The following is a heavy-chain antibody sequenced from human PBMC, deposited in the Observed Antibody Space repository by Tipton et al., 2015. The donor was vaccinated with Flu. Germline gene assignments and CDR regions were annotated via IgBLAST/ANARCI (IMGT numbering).Heavy chain of an antibody. CDR1: GFTFSSYA. CDR2: ISGSGGST. CDR3: AKGARGYSYYDDYYYYYGMDV. J-gene: IGHJ6*02. V-gene: IGHV3-23*01. Sequence: GSLRLSCAASGFTFSSYAMSWVRQAPGKGLEWVSAISGSGGSTYYADSVKGRFTISRDNSKNTLYLQMNSLRAEDTAVYYCAKGARGYSYYDDYYYYYGMDVWGQGP. D-gene: IGHD5-18*01.